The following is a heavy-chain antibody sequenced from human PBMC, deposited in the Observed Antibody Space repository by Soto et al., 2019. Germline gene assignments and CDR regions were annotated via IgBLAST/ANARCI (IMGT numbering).Heavy chain of an antibody. Sequence: EVQLVESGGGLVQPGGSLRLSCVDSGFTFSSYWMSWVRQAPVKGLEWVGNIKQDGSEENYVDSLKGRFTISRDNAKNSMYLQMNRLRAEETAVYYCARIAATGRGWDVWGQGDHGRRLL. CDR3: ARIAATGRGWDV. D-gene: IGHD6-13*01. V-gene: IGHV3-7*01. CDR1: GFTFSSYW. CDR2: IKQDGSEE. J-gene: IGHJ6*02.